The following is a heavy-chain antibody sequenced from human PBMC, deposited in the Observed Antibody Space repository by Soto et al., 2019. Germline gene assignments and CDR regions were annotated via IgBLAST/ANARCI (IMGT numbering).Heavy chain of an antibody. Sequence: QVQLVESGGGVVQPGRSLRLSCAASGFTFSSYGMHWVRQAPGKGLEWVAVIWYDGSNKYYADSVKGRFTISRDNSKNTLYLQMNSLRAEDTAVYYCAREGNYGDAGFDYWGQGTLVTVSS. CDR3: AREGNYGDAGFDY. J-gene: IGHJ4*02. CDR2: IWYDGSNK. D-gene: IGHD4-17*01. V-gene: IGHV3-33*01. CDR1: GFTFSSYG.